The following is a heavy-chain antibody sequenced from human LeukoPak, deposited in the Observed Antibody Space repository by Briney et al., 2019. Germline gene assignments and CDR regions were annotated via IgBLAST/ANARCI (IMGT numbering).Heavy chain of an antibody. CDR2: INHSGST. D-gene: IGHD3-10*01. Sequence: SETLSLTCAVYGGSFSGYYWSWIRQPPGKGLEWIGEINHSGSTNYNPSLKSRVTISVDTSKNQFSLKLSSVTAADTAVYYCARRGRLLLWFGELRDGFDPWGQGTLVTVSS. CDR3: ARRGRLLLWFGELRDGFDP. CDR1: GGSFSGYY. J-gene: IGHJ5*02. V-gene: IGHV4-34*01.